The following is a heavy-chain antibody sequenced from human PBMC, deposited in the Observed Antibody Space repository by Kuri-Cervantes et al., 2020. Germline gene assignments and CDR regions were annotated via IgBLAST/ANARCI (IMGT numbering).Heavy chain of an antibody. CDR1: GYSFTNYW. Sequence: GESLKISCQGSGYSFTNYWIGWVRQMPGKGLEWMGIIYPGDSDTRYSPSFQGQVTIPADKSISTAYLQWSSLKASDTAMYYCARQAEVEFDYWGQGTLVTVSS. V-gene: IGHV5-51*01. CDR2: IYPGDSDT. J-gene: IGHJ4*02. CDR3: ARQAEVEFDY. D-gene: IGHD2-15*01.